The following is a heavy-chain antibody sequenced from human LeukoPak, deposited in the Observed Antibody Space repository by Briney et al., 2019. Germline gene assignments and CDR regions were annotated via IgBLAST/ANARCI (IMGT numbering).Heavy chain of an antibody. V-gene: IGHV4-39*01. Sequence: SETLSLTCTVSGVSISSSSYYWGWLRQPPGKGLECIGGIYYSGSTYYNPSLKRRVTISVDTSKNQFSLKLSSVTAADTAVYYCARHPGGYYDFWSGNNWFDPWGQGTLVTVSS. D-gene: IGHD3-3*01. CDR1: GVSISSSSYY. CDR2: IYYSGST. CDR3: ARHPGGYYDFWSGNNWFDP. J-gene: IGHJ5*02.